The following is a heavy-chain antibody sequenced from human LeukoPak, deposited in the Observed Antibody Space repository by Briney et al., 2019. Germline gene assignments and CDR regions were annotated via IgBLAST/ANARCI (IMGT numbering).Heavy chain of an antibody. CDR3: AQKTPGSYSFDY. J-gene: IGHJ4*02. Sequence: GGSLRLSCAASGSIFSSSAMSWVRQAPGKGLEWVSGISGRGETTDYADFVKGRFTISRDNSKSTLFLQMNSLRAEDTAVYYCAQKTPGSYSFDYWGQGTLVTVSS. CDR2: ISGRGETT. V-gene: IGHV3-23*01. CDR1: GSIFSSSA. D-gene: IGHD3-10*01.